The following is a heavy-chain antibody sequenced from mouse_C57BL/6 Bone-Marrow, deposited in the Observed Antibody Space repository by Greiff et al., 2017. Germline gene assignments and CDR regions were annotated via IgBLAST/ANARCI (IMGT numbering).Heavy chain of an antibody. Sequence: VQLQQSGAELVKPGASVKMSCKASGYTFTSYWITWVKHRPGQGLEWIGDIYPGSGSTNYNEKFKSKATLTVDTSSSTAYMQLSSLTSEDAAVYYCARNPNWERADYWGQGTTLTVSS. CDR3: ARNPNWERADY. D-gene: IGHD4-1*01. J-gene: IGHJ2*01. V-gene: IGHV1-55*01. CDR2: IYPGSGST. CDR1: GYTFTSYW.